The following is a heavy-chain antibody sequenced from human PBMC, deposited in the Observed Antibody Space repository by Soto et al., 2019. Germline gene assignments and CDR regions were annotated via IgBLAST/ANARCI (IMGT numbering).Heavy chain of an antibody. CDR2: ISAYIGKT. CDR3: ARVSRVLLIAARDYYYYGMDV. J-gene: IGHJ6*02. D-gene: IGHD6-6*01. CDR1: GYSFTSYG. V-gene: IGHV1-18*01. Sequence: ASVKVSCTASGYSFTSYGISWVRQAPGQGLEWMGWISAYIGKTNYAQKFQGRVTITADESTSTAYMELSSLISEDTAVYYCARVSRVLLIAARDYYYYGMDVWGQGTTVTVSS.